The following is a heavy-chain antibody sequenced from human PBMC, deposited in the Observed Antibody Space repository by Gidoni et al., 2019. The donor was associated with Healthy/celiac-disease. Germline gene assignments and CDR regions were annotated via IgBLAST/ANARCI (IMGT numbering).Heavy chain of an antibody. J-gene: IGHJ4*02. V-gene: IGHV1-69*01. Sequence: QVQLVQSGAAVQKPGSSVKVSCKASGGTFSSYAISWVRQAPGQGLEWMGGIIPIFGTANYEQKFQGRVTITADESTSTAYMELSSLRSEDTAVYYCARGAGDGYNYGFYYFDYWGQGTLVTVSS. D-gene: IGHD5-12*01. CDR3: ARGAGDGYNYGFYYFDY. CDR2: IIPIFGTA. CDR1: GGTFSSYA.